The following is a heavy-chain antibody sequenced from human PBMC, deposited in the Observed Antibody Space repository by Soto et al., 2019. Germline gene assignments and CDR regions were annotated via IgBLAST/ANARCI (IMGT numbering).Heavy chain of an antibody. CDR3: ARVCCSGGRCSSDY. Sequence: GGSLRLSCAVSGFTFSDHYMDWVRQAPGKGLEWVGCSRNKANSYTTEYAASVKGRFTISRDESKNSLFLQMNSLKTKDTAVYYCARVCCSGGRCSSDYWGPGTLVTVSS. CDR1: GFTFSDHY. V-gene: IGHV3-72*01. D-gene: IGHD2-15*01. J-gene: IGHJ4*02. CDR2: SRNKANSYTT.